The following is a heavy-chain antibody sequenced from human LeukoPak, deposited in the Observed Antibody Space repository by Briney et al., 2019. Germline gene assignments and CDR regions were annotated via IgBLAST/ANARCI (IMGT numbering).Heavy chain of an antibody. Sequence: ASVKVSCKASGYTFTGYYMHWVRQAPGQGLEWMGWINPNSGGTNYAQKFQGRVTMTRDTSISTAYMELSRLRSDDTAVYYCARDSEPAAAPSYMDVWAKGPRSPSP. J-gene: IGHJ6*03. D-gene: IGHD2-2*01. CDR1: GYTFTGYY. CDR2: INPNSGGT. V-gene: IGHV1-2*02. CDR3: ARDSEPAAAPSYMDV.